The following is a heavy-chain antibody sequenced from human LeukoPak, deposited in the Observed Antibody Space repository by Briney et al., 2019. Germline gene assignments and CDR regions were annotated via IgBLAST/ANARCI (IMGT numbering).Heavy chain of an antibody. J-gene: IGHJ3*02. Sequence: SETLSLTCTVSGGSISSYYWSWIRQPPGKGLEWIGYIYYSGSTNYNPSLKSRVTISVDTSKNQFSLKLSSVTAADTAVYHCARESEDSSSWYAVAFDIWGQGTMVTVSS. CDR2: IYYSGST. D-gene: IGHD6-13*01. CDR1: GGSISSYY. CDR3: ARESEDSSSWYAVAFDI. V-gene: IGHV4-59*01.